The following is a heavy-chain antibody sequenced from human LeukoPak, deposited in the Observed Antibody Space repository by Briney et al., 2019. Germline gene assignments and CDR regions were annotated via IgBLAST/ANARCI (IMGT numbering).Heavy chain of an antibody. Sequence: ASVKVSCKASGYTFTSYDINWVRQATGQGLEWMGWMNPNSGNTGYAQKFQGRVTMTRNTSISTAYMELGSLRSEDTAVYYCARGHKSSGWYNEFDYWGQGTLVTVSS. V-gene: IGHV1-8*01. CDR1: GYTFTSYD. D-gene: IGHD6-19*01. CDR2: MNPNSGNT. J-gene: IGHJ4*02. CDR3: ARGHKSSGWYNEFDY.